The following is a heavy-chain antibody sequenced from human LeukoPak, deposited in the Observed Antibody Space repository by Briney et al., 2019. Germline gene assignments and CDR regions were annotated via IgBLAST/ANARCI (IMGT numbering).Heavy chain of an antibody. D-gene: IGHD3-10*01. CDR2: IRYDGSNK. J-gene: IGHJ4*02. V-gene: IGHV3-30*02. CDR3: AKPADRYGSGTPYFDY. Sequence: GGSLRLSCAASGFTFSSYGMHWVRQAPGKGLEWVAFIRYDGSNKYYADSVKGRFTISRDNSKNTLYLQMNSLRAEDTAVYYCAKPADRYGSGTPYFDYWGQGTLVTVSS. CDR1: GFTFSSYG.